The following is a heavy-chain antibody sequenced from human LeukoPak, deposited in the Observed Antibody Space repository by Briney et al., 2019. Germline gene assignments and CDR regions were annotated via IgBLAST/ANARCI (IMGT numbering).Heavy chain of an antibody. CDR3: ARDAGYDYVWRSYRLLDYYFDY. Sequence: GGSLRLSCAASGFTFSSYWMSWVRQAPGKGLEWVANIKQDGSEKYYVDSVKGRFTISRDNAKNSLYLQMNSLRAEDTAVYYCARDAGYDYVWRSYRLLDYYFDYWGQGTLVTVSS. J-gene: IGHJ4*02. CDR2: IKQDGSEK. CDR1: GFTFSSYW. V-gene: IGHV3-7*01. D-gene: IGHD3-16*02.